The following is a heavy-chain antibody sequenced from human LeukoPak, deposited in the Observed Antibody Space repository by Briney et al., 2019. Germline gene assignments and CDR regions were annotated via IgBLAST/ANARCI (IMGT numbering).Heavy chain of an antibody. CDR1: GGTFSSYT. CDR3: ATAPRGGDYEDY. V-gene: IGHV1-69*02. J-gene: IGHJ4*02. D-gene: IGHD4-17*01. Sequence: SVKVSCKASGGTFSSYTISWVRQAPGQGLEWMGRIIPILGIANYAQKFQGRVTITADKSTSTAYMELSSLRSEDTAVYYCATAPRGGDYEDYWGQGTLVTVSS. CDR2: IIPILGIA.